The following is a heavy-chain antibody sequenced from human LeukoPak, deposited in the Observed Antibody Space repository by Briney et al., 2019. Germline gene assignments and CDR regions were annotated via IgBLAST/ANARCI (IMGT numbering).Heavy chain of an antibody. D-gene: IGHD6-19*01. CDR2: ISGSGGST. CDR1: GFTFSSYA. V-gene: IGHV3-23*01. CDR3: AKDRGGGSGWPYYYYYYGMDV. J-gene: IGHJ6*04. Sequence: GGSLRLSCAASGFTFSSYAMSWVRQAPGKGLEWVSAISGSGGSTYYADSVKGQFTISRDNSKNTLYLQMNSLRAEDTAVYYCAKDRGGGSGWPYYYYYYGMDVWGKGTTVTVSS.